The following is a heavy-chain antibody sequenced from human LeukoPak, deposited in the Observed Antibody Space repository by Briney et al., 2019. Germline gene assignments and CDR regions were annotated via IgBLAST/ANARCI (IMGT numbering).Heavy chain of an antibody. Sequence: ASVKVSCKASGGTFSNYAISWVRQAPGQGLEWMGRIIPILGIANYAQKFQGRVTITADKSTSTAYMELSSLRSEDTAVYYCARGRGYGGNYLRSFDIWGQGTMVTVSS. CDR1: GGTFSNYA. J-gene: IGHJ3*02. V-gene: IGHV1-69*04. CDR2: IIPILGIA. CDR3: ARGRGYGGNYLRSFDI. D-gene: IGHD1-26*01.